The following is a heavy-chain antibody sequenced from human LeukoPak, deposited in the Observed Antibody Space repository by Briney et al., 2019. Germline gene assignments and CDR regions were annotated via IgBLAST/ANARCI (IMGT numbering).Heavy chain of an antibody. J-gene: IGHJ4*02. Sequence: PGGSLRLSCAASGFTFSSYSMNWVRQAPGKGLGWVSSISSSSSYIYYADSVKGRFTISRDNAKNSLYLQMNSLRAEDTAVYYCARDPYSSSSLFDYWGQGTLVTVSS. CDR2: ISSSSSYI. V-gene: IGHV3-21*01. D-gene: IGHD6-6*01. CDR3: ARDPYSSSSLFDY. CDR1: GFTFSSYS.